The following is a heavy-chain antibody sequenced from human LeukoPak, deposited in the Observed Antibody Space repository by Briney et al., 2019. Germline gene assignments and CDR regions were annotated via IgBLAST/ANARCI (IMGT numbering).Heavy chain of an antibody. Sequence: SETLSLTCTVSGASVGSAGYYWSWIRQPPGGGLEWIGYVYYIDNTNYNPSLKSRVTMSVNPSENQFSLKLNSVTAADTAIYYCARTQSQSGSYRYYFGYRGQGTLVTVSS. CDR1: GASVGSAGYY. V-gene: IGHV4-61*08. J-gene: IGHJ4*02. D-gene: IGHD1-26*01. CDR2: VYYIDNT. CDR3: ARTQSQSGSYRYYFGY.